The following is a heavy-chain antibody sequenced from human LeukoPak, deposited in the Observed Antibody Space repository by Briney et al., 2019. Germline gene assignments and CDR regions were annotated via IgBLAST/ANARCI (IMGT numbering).Heavy chain of an antibody. J-gene: IGHJ5*02. CDR1: GFTFSSYA. V-gene: IGHV3-23*01. CDR3: AKDGTTSVYNWFDP. D-gene: IGHD1-7*01. Sequence: GGSLRLSCAASGFTFSSYAMSWVRQAPGKGLEWVSVISGSGDTTNYADSVKGRFTISRDNSKNTLYLQMNTLRAEDTAVYYCAKDGTTSVYNWFDPWGQGTLVTVSS. CDR2: ISGSGDTT.